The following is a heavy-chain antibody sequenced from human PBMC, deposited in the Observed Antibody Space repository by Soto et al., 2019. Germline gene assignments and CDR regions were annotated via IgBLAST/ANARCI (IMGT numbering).Heavy chain of an antibody. D-gene: IGHD3-22*01. J-gene: IGHJ5*02. V-gene: IGHV4-4*07. Sequence: SETLSLTCTVSGGSISSYYWSWIRQPAGKGLEWIGRIYTSGSTNYNPSLKSRVTMSVDTSKNQFSLKLSSVTAADTAVYYCARDRDYYDSSGYYWGWFDPWGQGTLVTVSS. CDR2: IYTSGST. CDR3: ARDRDYYDSSGYYWGWFDP. CDR1: GGSISSYY.